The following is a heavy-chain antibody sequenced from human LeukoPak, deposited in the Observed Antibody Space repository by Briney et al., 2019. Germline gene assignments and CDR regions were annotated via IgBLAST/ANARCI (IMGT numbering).Heavy chain of an antibody. D-gene: IGHD6-19*01. Sequence: GGSLRLSCAASGFTFRSYDMYWVRQAPGTGLEWVAFIRFDGSNKYYADSVKGRFTISRDNSKNTLYLQMNSLRAEDTAVYYCAKVGGIAVATYYYMDVWGKGTTVTVSS. CDR3: AKVGGIAVATYYYMDV. CDR1: GFTFRSYD. V-gene: IGHV3-30*02. CDR2: IRFDGSNK. J-gene: IGHJ6*03.